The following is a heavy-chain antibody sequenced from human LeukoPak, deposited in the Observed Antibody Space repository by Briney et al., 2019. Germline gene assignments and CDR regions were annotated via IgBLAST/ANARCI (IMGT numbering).Heavy chain of an antibody. Sequence: PSGTLSLTCTVSGGSITSSNWWSWVRQPPGKVLEWIGEIYHSASTNYQASLKSRVTISVDTSKNQFSLRLTSVTAADTAVYYCARQSGVGILTAYYPYYFDYWGQGTLVTVSS. CDR1: GGSITSSNW. V-gene: IGHV4-4*02. J-gene: IGHJ4*02. CDR3: ARQSGVGILTAYYPYYFDY. D-gene: IGHD3-9*01. CDR2: IYHSAST.